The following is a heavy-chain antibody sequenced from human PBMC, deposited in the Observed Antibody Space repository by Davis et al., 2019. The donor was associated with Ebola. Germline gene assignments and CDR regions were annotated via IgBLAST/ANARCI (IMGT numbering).Heavy chain of an antibody. CDR3: ARQAPYGDFYDY. V-gene: IGHV5-51*01. Sequence: GGSLRLSCKGSGYRFTSYWIAWVRQLPGKGLEWMATIYPADSDTRYSPSFQGQVTISADKSISTASLQWSSLKASDTAIYYCARQAPYGDFYDYWGQGTLVTVSS. J-gene: IGHJ4*02. D-gene: IGHD4-17*01. CDR2: IYPADSDT. CDR1: GYRFTSYW.